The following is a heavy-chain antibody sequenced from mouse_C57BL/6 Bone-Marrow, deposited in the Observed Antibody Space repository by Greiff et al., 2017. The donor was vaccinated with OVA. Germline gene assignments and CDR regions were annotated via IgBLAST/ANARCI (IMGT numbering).Heavy chain of an antibody. Sequence: VQLQQSGAALVKPGASVQLSCTASGFNITDSYMHWVKQRTEQGLEWIGRIDPEDGETKYAPKFPGKATITADTSSNTAYLQLSSLTSEDTAVYYCARYGGYYYAMDYWGQGTSVTVSS. J-gene: IGHJ4*01. CDR3: ARYGGYYYAMDY. D-gene: IGHD2-2*01. CDR1: GFNITDSY. V-gene: IGHV14-2*01. CDR2: IDPEDGET.